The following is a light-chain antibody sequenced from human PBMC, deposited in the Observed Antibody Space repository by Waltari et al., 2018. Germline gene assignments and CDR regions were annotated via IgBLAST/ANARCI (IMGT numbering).Light chain of an antibody. CDR2: DAS. V-gene: IGKV3-11*01. CDR1: QSVSTY. J-gene: IGKJ4*01. Sequence: ETVLTQSPGTLSLSPGESATLSCRASQSVSTYLAWYQQKPGQAPRLLIYDASNRAAGIPARFVASGSETDFTLTISRLEPEDFAVYYCQERSNWPGGSFDGGTKVEMK. CDR3: QERSNWPGGS.